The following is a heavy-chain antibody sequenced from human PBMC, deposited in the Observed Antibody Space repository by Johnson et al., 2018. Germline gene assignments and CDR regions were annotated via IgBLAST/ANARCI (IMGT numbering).Heavy chain of an antibody. D-gene: IGHD6-13*01. J-gene: IGHJ6*03. V-gene: IGHV3-30*04. CDR2: ISYEGSNK. CDR3: TTESYSSNWYLMDYYYMDV. CDR1: GFTLSGSA. Sequence: VQLVETGGGLVQPGRSLKLSCAASGFTLSGSAMHWVRQAPGKGLAWVAVISYEGSNKYYGDSEKGRFTISRDNSKNTLYLQMESLKTADTGVYYCTTESYSSNWYLMDYYYMDVWGKGTTVTVSS.